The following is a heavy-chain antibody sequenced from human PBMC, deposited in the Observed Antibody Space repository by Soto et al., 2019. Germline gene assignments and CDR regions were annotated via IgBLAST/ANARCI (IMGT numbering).Heavy chain of an antibody. Sequence: ASVKVSCKASGYTFTNYGISWVRQAPGQGLEWMGWIGAYNGNTNYAQKLQGRVTMATDTSTSTAYMELRSLRSEDTAVYYCATGFGRSPDYWGQGTLVTVSS. CDR1: GYTFTNYG. D-gene: IGHD3-16*01. CDR3: ATGFGRSPDY. J-gene: IGHJ4*02. V-gene: IGHV1-18*01. CDR2: IGAYNGNT.